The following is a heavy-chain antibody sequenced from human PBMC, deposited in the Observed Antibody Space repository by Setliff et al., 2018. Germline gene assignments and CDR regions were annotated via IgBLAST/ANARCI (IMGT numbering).Heavy chain of an antibody. CDR1: GGSLSTYY. V-gene: IGHV4-59*01. J-gene: IGHJ4*02. CDR3: ARGGTYRYFDS. D-gene: IGHD5-12*01. Sequence: PSETLSLTCAVSGGSLSTYYWTWIRQPPGKGLEWIGYIYYSGTTKYNPSLKSRVTISVDTSKNRFSLKLSSVAAADTAVYYCARGGTYRYFDSWGQGSQVTVSS. CDR2: IYYSGTT.